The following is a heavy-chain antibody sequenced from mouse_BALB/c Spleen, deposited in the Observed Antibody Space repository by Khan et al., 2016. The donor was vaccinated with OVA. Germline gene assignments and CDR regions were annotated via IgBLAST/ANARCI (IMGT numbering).Heavy chain of an antibody. Sequence: VQLKESGPSLVKPSQTLSLTCSVTGDSITSGYLNWIRKFPGNKLEYMGYISYSGSTYYNPSLKSRISITQDTSKNQYFLQLNSVTTEDTATKYCAGYEGKRQILDVWGAGTTVTVSS. V-gene: IGHV3-8*02. CDR3: AGYEGKRQILDV. J-gene: IGHJ1*01. CDR2: ISYSGST. CDR1: GDSITSGY. D-gene: IGHD2-1*01.